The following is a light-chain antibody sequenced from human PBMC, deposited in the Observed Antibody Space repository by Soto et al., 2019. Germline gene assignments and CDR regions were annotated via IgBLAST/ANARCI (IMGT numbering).Light chain of an antibody. J-gene: IGKJ5*01. V-gene: IGKV3-15*01. CDR3: QQYNNWRAIT. Sequence: EIVLTQYPATLALAPGGRATLSCRASQSVSSYLAWYQQKPGQAPRLLIYGASTRATGIPARFSGSGSGTEFTLTISSLQSEDFAVYYCQQYNNWRAITFGQGTRLEIK. CDR2: GAS. CDR1: QSVSSY.